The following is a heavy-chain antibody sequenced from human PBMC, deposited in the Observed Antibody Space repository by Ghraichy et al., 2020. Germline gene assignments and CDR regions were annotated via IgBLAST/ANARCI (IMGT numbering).Heavy chain of an antibody. CDR3: ARDSIAATASYYNNGLDV. D-gene: IGHD2-15*01. Sequence: GGSLRLSCVASGFTVSNNYMSWVRQAPGKGLEWVSMIYSGGPNYYADSVKGRFTISRDNSKNTLYLQMNRLRAEDTAVYYCARDSIAATASYYNNGLDVWGQGTTVTVSS. CDR1: GFTVSNNY. V-gene: IGHV3-66*01. J-gene: IGHJ6*02. CDR2: IYSGGPN.